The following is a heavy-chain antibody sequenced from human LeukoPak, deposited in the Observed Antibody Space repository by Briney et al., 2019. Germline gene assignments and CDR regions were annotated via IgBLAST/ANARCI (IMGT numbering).Heavy chain of an antibody. Sequence: QPGGSLRLSCSASGFTFSNYTMHWVRQAPGKGLEYVSGISSNGDNTYYSDSVKGRFTISRDNSKNTLYLQMSSLRAEDTAVIYCVKGVTMVRGVITYAFDIWGQGTMVTVSS. D-gene: IGHD3-10*01. J-gene: IGHJ3*02. CDR1: GFTFSNYT. CDR3: VKGVTMVRGVITYAFDI. V-gene: IGHV3-64D*09. CDR2: ISSNGDNT.